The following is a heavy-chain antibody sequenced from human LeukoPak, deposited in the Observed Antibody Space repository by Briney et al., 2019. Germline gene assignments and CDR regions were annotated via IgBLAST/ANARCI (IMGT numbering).Heavy chain of an antibody. CDR2: ISPTGSTT. CDR3: ARGPNSNWSGLDF. CDR1: GFSFSGHC. J-gene: IGHJ4*02. Sequence: PGGSVRFSCTASGFSFSGHCMRWARQRPGKGLVWVSCISPTGSTTSYADSVKGRFTVSRDNAKNTLYLQVNNLRAEDTAVYYCARGPNSNWSGLDFWGQGTLLTVSS. V-gene: IGHV3-74*01. D-gene: IGHD6-6*01.